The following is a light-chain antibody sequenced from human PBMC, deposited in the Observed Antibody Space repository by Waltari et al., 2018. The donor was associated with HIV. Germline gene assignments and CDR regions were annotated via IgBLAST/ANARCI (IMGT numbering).Light chain of an antibody. CDR1: SLRNYS. CDR3: NSRDSSSSHNWV. CDR2: ARN. Sequence: SSELTQDPTVSVALGQTARITCQGDSLRNYSASWYQQKPGQAPVLVIYARNNRPSGIPDRFSASSSGNTASLTITGAQAEDEADYYCNSRDSSSSHNWVFGGGTKLTVL. V-gene: IGLV3-19*01. J-gene: IGLJ3*02.